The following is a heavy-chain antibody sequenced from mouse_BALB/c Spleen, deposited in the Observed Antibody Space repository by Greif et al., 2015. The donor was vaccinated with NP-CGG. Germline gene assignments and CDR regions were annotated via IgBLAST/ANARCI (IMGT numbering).Heavy chain of an antibody. Sequence: EVQLLESGGGLVQPGGSMRLSCVASGFTFSNYWMNWVRQSPEKGLEWVAEIRLKSNNYATHYSESVKGRFTISRDDSKSSVYLQMNNLRAEDTGIYYCTRSDYWGQGTTLSVSS. CDR2: IRLKSNNYAT. J-gene: IGHJ2*01. V-gene: IGHV6-6*02. CDR3: TRSDY. CDR1: GFTFSNYW.